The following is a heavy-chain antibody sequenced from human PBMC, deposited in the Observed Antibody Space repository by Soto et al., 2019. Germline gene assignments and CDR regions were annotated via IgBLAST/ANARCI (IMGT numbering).Heavy chain of an antibody. CDR1: GYTFTDHY. V-gene: IGHV1-2*02. CDR3: AREIYYYDNIGYYPPPGY. J-gene: IGHJ4*02. CDR2: INPISGGT. Sequence: ASVKVSCKASGYTFTDHYLHWVRQAPGQGLEWMGWINPISGGTDYAQNFQGRVTMTRDTSISTAYMELSSLRSDDTAVYYCAREIYYYDNIGYYPPPGYWGKGTLVTVS. D-gene: IGHD3-22*01.